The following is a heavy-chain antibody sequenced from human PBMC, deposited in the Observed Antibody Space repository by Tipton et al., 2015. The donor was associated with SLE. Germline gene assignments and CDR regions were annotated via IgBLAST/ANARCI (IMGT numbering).Heavy chain of an antibody. J-gene: IGHJ6*02. D-gene: IGHD6-13*01. CDR1: GGSFSGFY. CDR3: ARRERWYSTYYYYGMDV. V-gene: IGHV4-34*01. Sequence: TLSLTCAVYGGSFSGFYWSWIRQPPGKGLEWIGEINHSGSTNYNPSLKSRVTISVGTSKNQFSLKLSSVTAADTAVYYCARRERWYSTYYYYGMDVWGQGTTVTVSS. CDR2: INHSGST.